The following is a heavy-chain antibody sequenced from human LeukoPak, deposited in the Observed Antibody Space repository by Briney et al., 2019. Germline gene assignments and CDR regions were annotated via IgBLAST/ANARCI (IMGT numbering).Heavy chain of an antibody. CDR1: GFIFSNAW. V-gene: IGHV3-74*03. J-gene: IGHJ4*02. CDR2: LYTDETSA. Sequence: GGSLRLSCAASGFIFSNAWMHWVRQAPGKGLVWVSRLYTDETSATYADFVKGRFTISRDNSKNTLFLQLNSLRAEDTAVYYCVRGNSGYGNFDYWGQGTLVTVSS. D-gene: IGHD3-9*01. CDR3: VRGNSGYGNFDY.